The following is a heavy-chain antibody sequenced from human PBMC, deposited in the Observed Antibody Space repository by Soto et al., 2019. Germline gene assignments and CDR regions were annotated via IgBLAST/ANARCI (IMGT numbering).Heavy chain of an antibody. J-gene: IGHJ6*02. CDR3: ARGGYCSGGSCYFPQVTGMDV. CDR1: GFTFSSYG. V-gene: IGHV3-33*01. Sequence: PGGSLRLSCAASGFTFSSYGMHWVRQAPGKGLEWVAVIWYDGSNKYYADSVKGRFTISRDNSKNTLYLQMNSLRAEDTAVYYCARGGYCSGGSCYFPQVTGMDVWGQGTTVTVSS. D-gene: IGHD2-15*01. CDR2: IWYDGSNK.